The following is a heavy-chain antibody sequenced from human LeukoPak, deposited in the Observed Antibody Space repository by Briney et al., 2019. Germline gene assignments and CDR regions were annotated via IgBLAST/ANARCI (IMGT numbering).Heavy chain of an antibody. CDR3: AKETYGSGSYSNNWFDP. Sequence: GGSLRLSCAASGFTFSSYSMSWVRQAPGKGLEWVSAISGSGGNTYYADSVKGRFTISRDNSKNTLYLQMNSLRAGDTAVYYCAKETYGSGSYSNNWFDPWGQGTLVTVSS. J-gene: IGHJ5*02. V-gene: IGHV3-23*01. CDR1: GFTFSSYS. D-gene: IGHD3-10*01. CDR2: ISGSGGNT.